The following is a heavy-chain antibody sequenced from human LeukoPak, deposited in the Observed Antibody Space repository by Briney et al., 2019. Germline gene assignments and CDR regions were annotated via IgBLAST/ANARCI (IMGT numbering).Heavy chain of an antibody. CDR1: GFIFDDSP. J-gene: IGHJ4*02. CDR2: ISRDGSTP. Sequence: GGSLRLSCVASGFIFDDSPMHWVRQAPGKGLEWISLISRDGSTPYYADSVKGRFTISRDNSKNSLFLQMNSLTPEDTAVYYCARDIRGNCFDSWGQGTLVTVSS. V-gene: IGHV3-43*01. CDR3: ARDIRGNCFDS. D-gene: IGHD3-16*01.